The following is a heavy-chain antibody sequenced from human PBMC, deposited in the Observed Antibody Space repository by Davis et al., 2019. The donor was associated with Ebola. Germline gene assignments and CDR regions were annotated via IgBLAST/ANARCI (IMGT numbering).Heavy chain of an antibody. CDR3: TYWVVVTAMSDY. J-gene: IGHJ4*02. CDR2: IRSKANSYAT. V-gene: IGHV3-73*01. CDR1: GFTFSGSA. Sequence: GESLKISCAASGFTFSGSAMHWVRQASGKGLEWVGRIRSKANSYATAYAASVKGRFTISRDDSKNTAYLQMNSLKTEDTAVYYCTYWVVVTAMSDYWGQGTLVTVSS. D-gene: IGHD2-21*02.